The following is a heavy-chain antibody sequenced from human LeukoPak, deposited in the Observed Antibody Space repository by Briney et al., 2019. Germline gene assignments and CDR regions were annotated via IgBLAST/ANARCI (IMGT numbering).Heavy chain of an antibody. CDR2: INPNGGGT. Sequence: ASVKVSCKAPGYTFTGYYMHWVRQAPGQGLEWMGRINPNGGGTNYAQKFQGRVTMTRDTSISTAYMELSRLRSDDTAVYYCARDVGSGYSYGFDYWGQGTLVTVSS. CDR1: GYTFTGYY. D-gene: IGHD5-18*01. CDR3: ARDVGSGYSYGFDY. J-gene: IGHJ4*02. V-gene: IGHV1-2*06.